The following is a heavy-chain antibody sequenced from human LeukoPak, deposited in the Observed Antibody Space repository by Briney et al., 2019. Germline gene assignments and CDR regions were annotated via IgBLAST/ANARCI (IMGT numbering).Heavy chain of an antibody. CDR3: ARHADILTGYPFDY. CDR1: GGSVRRGNYY. J-gene: IGHJ4*02. V-gene: IGHV4-61*02. Sequence: SQTLSLTCTVSGGSVRRGNYYWTWIRQPAGSGLEWIGRIYTSGTTDYNPSLRTRVTISVDASRNQFSLNLSSVTAADTAVYYCARHADILTGYPFDYWGQGTLVTVSS. CDR2: IYTSGTT. D-gene: IGHD3-9*01.